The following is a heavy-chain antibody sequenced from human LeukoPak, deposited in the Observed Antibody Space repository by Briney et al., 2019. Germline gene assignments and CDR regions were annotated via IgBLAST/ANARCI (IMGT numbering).Heavy chain of an antibody. CDR2: MNPNSGNT. D-gene: IGHD3-10*01. V-gene: IGHV1-8*01. J-gene: IGHJ4*02. CDR1: VNTFSRYE. CDR3: ARGNYFGSGSFDN. Sequence: ASVKVSCKASVNTFSRYEINWVRQATGQGLEWLGWMNPNSGNTGYAQKFQGRVPMTRNTSISTAYMELNSLRSEDTAVYYCARGNYFGSGSFDNWGQGTLVTVSS.